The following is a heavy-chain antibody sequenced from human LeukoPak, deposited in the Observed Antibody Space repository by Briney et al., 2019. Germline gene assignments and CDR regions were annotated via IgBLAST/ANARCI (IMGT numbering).Heavy chain of an antibody. Sequence: GASVKVSCKASGYTVIKYDITWVRQAPGQGLDWVGWISSYDGFTNYAQNLQGRVTLTTDTSTSTAYMELRSLTSDDTAVYYCATDSSGYFGNYWGQGTLVTVSS. J-gene: IGHJ4*02. CDR2: ISSYDGFT. CDR3: ATDSSGYFGNY. V-gene: IGHV1-18*01. CDR1: GYTVIKYD. D-gene: IGHD3-22*01.